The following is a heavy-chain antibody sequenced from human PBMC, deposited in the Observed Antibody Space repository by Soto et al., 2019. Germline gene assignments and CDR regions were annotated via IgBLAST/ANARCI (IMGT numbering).Heavy chain of an antibody. D-gene: IGHD2-21*02. Sequence: ASVRVSCKASGYTFTSYYMHWVRQAPGQGLERMGIINPSGGSTSYAQKFQGRVSMTRDTSTSTVYMELSSLRSEDTAVYYCARDGPGDCGGDCPDDFDIWGQGTMVTVSS. J-gene: IGHJ3*02. CDR2: INPSGGST. V-gene: IGHV1-46*01. CDR3: ARDGPGDCGGDCPDDFDI. CDR1: GYTFTSYY.